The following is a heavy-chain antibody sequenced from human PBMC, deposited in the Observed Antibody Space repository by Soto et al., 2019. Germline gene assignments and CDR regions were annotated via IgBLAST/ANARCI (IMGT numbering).Heavy chain of an antibody. Sequence: QVQRVESGGGVVQPGRSLRLSCAATGFTFSSYNMHCFRQAPGKGLEWVAVMSYEGTNKYYADYVKGRFTISRDNSKNTLYLQMQSLRVADTAVYYCAKAMERMDLPDYWGQGTLVTVSS. D-gene: IGHD1-1*01. CDR2: MSYEGTNK. V-gene: IGHV3-30*18. CDR3: AKAMERMDLPDY. J-gene: IGHJ4*02. CDR1: GFTFSSYN.